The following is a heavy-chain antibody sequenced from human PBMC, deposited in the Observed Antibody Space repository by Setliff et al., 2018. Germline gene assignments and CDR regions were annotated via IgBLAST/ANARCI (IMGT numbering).Heavy chain of an antibody. V-gene: IGHV4-39*07. J-gene: IGHJ3*02. Sequence: SETLSLTCTVSGGSISDNGYFWGWVRQPPGKGLAWIGNIYFGGNTYFNPSFKSRVTMSIYTSNSQFSLTLCSVTAADTAIYYCARDASASDGRNAFDIWGQGTMVTVSS. CDR3: ARDASASDGRNAFDI. CDR1: GGSISDNGYF. D-gene: IGHD1-26*01. CDR2: IYFGGNT.